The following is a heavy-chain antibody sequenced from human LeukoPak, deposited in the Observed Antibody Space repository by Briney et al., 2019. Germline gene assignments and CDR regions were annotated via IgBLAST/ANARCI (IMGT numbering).Heavy chain of an antibody. CDR1: GGTFSSYA. J-gene: IGHJ3*01. CDR3: ARDTGGYSGYEGA. V-gene: IGHV1-69*13. CDR2: IIPIFGTA. D-gene: IGHD5-12*01. Sequence: VKVSCKASGGTFSSYAISWVRQAPGQGLEWMGGIIPIFGTANYAQKFQGRVTITADESTSTAYMELSSLRSEDTAVYYCARDTGGYSGYEGAWGQGTMATVSS.